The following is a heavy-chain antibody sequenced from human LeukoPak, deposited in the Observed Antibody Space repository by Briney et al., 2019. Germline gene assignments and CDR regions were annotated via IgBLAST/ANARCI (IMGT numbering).Heavy chain of an antibody. J-gene: IGHJ6*03. CDR1: GGSISSSSYY. CDR3: ARGAMVRGVTWYYYYYMDV. V-gene: IGHV4-30-4*08. D-gene: IGHD3-10*01. CDR2: IYYSGST. Sequence: PSETLSLTCTVSGGSISSSSYYWGWIRQPPGKGLEWIGYIYYSGSTYYNPSLTSRVTISVDTSKNQFSLKLSSVTAADTAVYYCARGAMVRGVTWYYYYYMDVWGKGTTVTVSS.